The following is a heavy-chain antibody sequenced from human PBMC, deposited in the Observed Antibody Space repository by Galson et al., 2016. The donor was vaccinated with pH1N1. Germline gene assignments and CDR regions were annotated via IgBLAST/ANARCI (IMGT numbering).Heavy chain of an antibody. J-gene: IGHJ3*02. CDR1: GFTFEDFA. CDR3: VKDRAFYYDSSGYDYAFDI. CDR2: ISWNRGAI. Sequence: LSCAASGFTFEDFALHWVRQGPGKGLEWVSGISWNRGAIDYAESVKGRFTISRDNAKNSLYLQMDSLRAEDTALYYCVKDRAFYYDSSGYDYAFDIWGQGTMVTVAS. D-gene: IGHD3-22*01. V-gene: IGHV3-9*01.